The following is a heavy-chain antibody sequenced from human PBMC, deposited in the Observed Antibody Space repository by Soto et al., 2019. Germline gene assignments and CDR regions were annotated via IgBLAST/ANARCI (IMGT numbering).Heavy chain of an antibody. Sequence: QLQLQESGPGLVKPSETLSLTCTVSGGSISSSSYYWGWIRQPPGKGLEWIGSIYYSGSTYYNPSLKSRVTISVDTSKNQFSLKLSSVTAADTAVYYCARFLGGYCSSTSCYSYWYFDLWGRGTLVTVSS. D-gene: IGHD2-2*02. CDR1: GGSISSSSYY. CDR2: IYYSGST. J-gene: IGHJ2*01. V-gene: IGHV4-39*01. CDR3: ARFLGGYCSSTSCYSYWYFDL.